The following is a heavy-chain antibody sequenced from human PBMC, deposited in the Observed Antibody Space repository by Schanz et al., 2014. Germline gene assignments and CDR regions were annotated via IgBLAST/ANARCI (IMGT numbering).Heavy chain of an antibody. Sequence: VQLVESGGGVVQPGRSLRLSCAASGFTFSDAWMSWVRQAPGKGLEWVSGITGASDHIDYAESVKGRFTISRDNSKNTLYLQMNTLRAEDTAVYYCARKMKLGVYGGKGHDSLDIWGQGTMVTVSS. V-gene: IGHV3-23*04. J-gene: IGHJ3*02. CDR2: ITGASDHI. CDR3: ARKMKLGVYGGKGHDSLDI. CDR1: GFTFSDAW. D-gene: IGHD4-17*01.